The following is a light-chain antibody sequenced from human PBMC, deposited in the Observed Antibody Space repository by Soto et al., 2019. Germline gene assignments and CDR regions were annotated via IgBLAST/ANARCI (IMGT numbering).Light chain of an antibody. CDR2: DVT. J-gene: IGLJ1*01. V-gene: IGLV2-18*02. CDR1: SSDVGSYNR. CDR3: SSYTSSDTHV. Sequence: QSALTQPPSVSGSRGQSVTISCTGTSSDVGSYNRVSWYQQPPGTAPKLMVYDVTNRPSGVPDRFSGSKSGNTASLTISGLQAEDEADYYCSSYTSSDTHVFGTGTKVTVL.